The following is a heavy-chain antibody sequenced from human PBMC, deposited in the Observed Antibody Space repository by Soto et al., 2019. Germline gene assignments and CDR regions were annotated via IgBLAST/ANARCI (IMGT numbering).Heavy chain of an antibody. J-gene: IGHJ4*02. D-gene: IGHD4-17*01. CDR3: VSQRTTVPTQAYFDY. CDR1: GGSVTNSSYY. CDR2: VYYRGRS. V-gene: IGHV4-39*01. Sequence: PSETLSLTCTVSGGSVTNSSYYWGWIRQSPGKGLEWIGSVYYRGRSYSKSSVKSRVTISVDTSKNRFPLSLNSVTASDTAVYFCVSQRTTVPTQAYFDYWGPGXLVTVSS.